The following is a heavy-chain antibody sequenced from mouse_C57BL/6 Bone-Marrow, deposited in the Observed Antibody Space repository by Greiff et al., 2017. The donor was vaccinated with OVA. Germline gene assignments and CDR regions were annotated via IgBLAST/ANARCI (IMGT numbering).Heavy chain of an antibody. CDR3: ARPDGPRDYWYFDV. J-gene: IGHJ1*03. V-gene: IGHV1-26*01. CDR1: GYTFTDYY. CDR2: INPNNGGT. Sequence: VQLQQSGPELVKPGASVKISCKASGYTFTDYYMNWVKQSHGKSLEWIGDINPNNGGTSYNQKFKGKATLTVDKSSSTAYMELRSLTSEDSAVYYCARPDGPRDYWYFDVWGTGTTVTVSS. D-gene: IGHD2-3*01.